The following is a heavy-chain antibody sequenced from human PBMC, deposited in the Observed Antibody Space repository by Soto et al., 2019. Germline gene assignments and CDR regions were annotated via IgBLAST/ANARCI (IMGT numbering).Heavy chain of an antibody. J-gene: IGHJ4*02. CDR2: IYWDDDK. V-gene: IGHV2-5*02. Sequence: SGPTLVNPTQTPTLTCTFSGFSLSTSGVGVGWIRQPPGKALEWLALIYWDDDKRYSPSLKSRLTITKDTSKNQVVLTMTNMDPVDTATYYCAHRLSIAVAGTWAYWGQGTLVTVSS. CDR1: GFSLSTSGVG. D-gene: IGHD6-19*01. CDR3: AHRLSIAVAGTWAY.